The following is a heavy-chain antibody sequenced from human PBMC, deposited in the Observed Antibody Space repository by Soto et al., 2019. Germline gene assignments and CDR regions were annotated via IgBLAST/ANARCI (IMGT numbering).Heavy chain of an antibody. CDR1: GGSISSYY. Sequence: SETRSLTCTVSGGSISSYYWSWIRQPPGKGLEWIGYIYYSGSTNYNPSLKSRVTISVDTSKNQFSLKLSSVTAADTAVYYCARVSNYPYYYYYYMDVWGKGTTVTVSS. CDR3: ARVSNYPYYYYYYMDV. V-gene: IGHV4-59*01. CDR2: IYYSGST. D-gene: IGHD1-26*01. J-gene: IGHJ6*03.